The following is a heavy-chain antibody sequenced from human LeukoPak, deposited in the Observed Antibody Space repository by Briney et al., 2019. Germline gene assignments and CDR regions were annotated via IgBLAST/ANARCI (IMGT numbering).Heavy chain of an antibody. CDR1: GFSFSSSW. CDR3: ARVEDY. J-gene: IGHJ4*02. Sequence: GGSLRLSCAASGFSFSSSWMHWVRQAPGKGLLWVSRINSDGSSTNYADSVKGRFTISRDNAKSTLYLQMNSLRAEDTAVYYCARVEDYWGQGTLVTVSS. CDR2: INSDGSST. V-gene: IGHV3-74*01.